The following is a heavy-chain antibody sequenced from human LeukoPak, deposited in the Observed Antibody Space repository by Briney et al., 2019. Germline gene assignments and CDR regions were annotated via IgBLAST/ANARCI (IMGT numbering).Heavy chain of an antibody. CDR3: ARHRSGWLQSSFDY. CDR2: FYYSGSS. Sequence: PSETLSLTCSVSGGSISSSSSYWGWIRQPPGKGLEWIGSFYYSGSSFATPALKSPVTISVDTSKNPFCLNLGSVTAADTAGYYCARHRSGWLQSSFDYWGQGTLVTVSS. J-gene: IGHJ4*02. CDR1: GGSISSSSSY. V-gene: IGHV4-39*01. D-gene: IGHD5-24*01.